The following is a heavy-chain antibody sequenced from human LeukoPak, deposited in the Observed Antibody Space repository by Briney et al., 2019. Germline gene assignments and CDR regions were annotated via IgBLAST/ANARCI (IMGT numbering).Heavy chain of an antibody. CDR3: ARGTMVRGVIRVFDY. J-gene: IGHJ4*02. Sequence: GGSLRLSCAASGFTFSSYGMSWVRQAPGKGLEWVSAISGSGGSTYYADSVKGRFTISRDNAKNSLYLQMNSLRAEDTALYYCARGTMVRGVIRVFDYWGQGTLVTVSS. V-gene: IGHV3-23*01. D-gene: IGHD3-10*01. CDR2: ISGSGGST. CDR1: GFTFSSYG.